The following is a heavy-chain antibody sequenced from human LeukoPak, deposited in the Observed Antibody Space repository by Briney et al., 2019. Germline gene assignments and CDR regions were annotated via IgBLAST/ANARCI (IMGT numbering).Heavy chain of an antibody. J-gene: IGHJ4*02. CDR2: ISYSGST. V-gene: IGHV4-39*07. CDR3: ARGLGYSYGPLDY. CDR1: GGSISSSSYY. D-gene: IGHD5-18*01. Sequence: SETLSLTCTVSGGSISSSSYYWGWIRQPPGKGLEWIGSISYSGSTYYNPSLKSRVTISVDTSKNQFSLKLISVTAADTAVYYCARGLGYSYGPLDYWGQGTLVTVSS.